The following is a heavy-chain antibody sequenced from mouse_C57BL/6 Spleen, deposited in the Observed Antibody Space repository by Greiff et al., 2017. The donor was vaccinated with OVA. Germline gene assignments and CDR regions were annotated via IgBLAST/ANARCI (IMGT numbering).Heavy chain of an antibody. CDR1: GYTFTSYW. CDR2: IYPGSGST. V-gene: IGHV1-55*01. Sequence: VQLQQSGAELVKPGASVKMSCKASGYTFTSYWITWVKQSPGQGLEWIGDIYPGSGSTNYNEKFKSKATLTIDTSSSTVYMQLSSLTSEDSAVYNCAREGALTGTGYFDYWGQGTTLTVSS. J-gene: IGHJ2*01. CDR3: AREGALTGTGYFDY. D-gene: IGHD4-1*01.